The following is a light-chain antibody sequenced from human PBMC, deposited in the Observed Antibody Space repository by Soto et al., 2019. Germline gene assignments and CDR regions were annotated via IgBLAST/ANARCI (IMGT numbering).Light chain of an antibody. J-gene: IGKJ5*01. CDR1: QSVRTY. Sequence: ERASLSCRASQSVRTYLAWYQVKPGQAPRLLIYDASRRASGVPARFSGSGSGTDFTLTISSLEPEDFALYYCQQRNTLPLIT. CDR3: QQRNTLPLIT. V-gene: IGKV3-11*01. CDR2: DAS.